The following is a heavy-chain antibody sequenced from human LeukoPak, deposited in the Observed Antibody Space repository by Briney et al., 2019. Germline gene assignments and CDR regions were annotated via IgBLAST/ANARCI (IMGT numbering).Heavy chain of an antibody. CDR2: IIPIFGTA. V-gene: IGHV1-69*13. J-gene: IGHJ4*02. CDR1: GGPFSSYA. D-gene: IGHD6-13*01. Sequence: SVKVSSKASGGPFSSYAISWVRRAPGQGLEWMGGIIPIFGTANYAQKFQGRVTITADESTSTAYMELSSLRSEDTAVYYCARAPPVWGIAAAGTYFDYWGQGTLVTVSS. CDR3: ARAPPVWGIAAAGTYFDY.